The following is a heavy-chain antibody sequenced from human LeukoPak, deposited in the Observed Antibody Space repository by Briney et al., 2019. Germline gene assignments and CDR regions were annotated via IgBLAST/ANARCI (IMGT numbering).Heavy chain of an antibody. CDR2: ISSSGSTI. V-gene: IGHV3-48*03. Sequence: GGSLRLSCAASGFTFSSYEMNWVRQAPGKGLEWVSYISSSGSTIYYADSVKGRFTISRDNAKNSLYLQMNSLRAEDTAVYYCARVRYYDSSGLPDVFDIWGQGTMVTVSS. CDR3: ARVRYYDSSGLPDVFDI. J-gene: IGHJ3*02. D-gene: IGHD3-22*01. CDR1: GFTFSSYE.